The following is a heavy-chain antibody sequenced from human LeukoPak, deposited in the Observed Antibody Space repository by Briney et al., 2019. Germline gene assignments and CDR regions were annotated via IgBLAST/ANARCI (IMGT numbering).Heavy chain of an antibody. CDR1: GFTFSSYA. CDR3: ARAGAFPNWGSMTAFDI. J-gene: IGHJ3*02. V-gene: IGHV3-30-3*01. Sequence: GRSLRLSCAASGFTFSSYAMHWVRQAPGKGLEWVAVISYDGSNKYYADSVKGRFTISRDNSKNTLYLQMNSLRAEDTAVYYCARAGAFPNWGSMTAFDIWGQGTMVTVSS. D-gene: IGHD7-27*01. CDR2: ISYDGSNK.